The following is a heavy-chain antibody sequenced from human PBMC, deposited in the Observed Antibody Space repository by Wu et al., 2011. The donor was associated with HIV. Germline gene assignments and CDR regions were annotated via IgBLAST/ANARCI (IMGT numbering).Heavy chain of an antibody. V-gene: IGHV1-8*02. CDR2: MNPNSGNT. J-gene: IGHJ4*02. D-gene: IGHD4-11*01. Sequence: QVQLVQSGAEVKKPGASVKVSCKASGYTFTSYDINWVRQATGQGLEWMGWMNPNSGNTGYAQKFQGRVTMTRNTSINTDYMELSSLRPEDTAVYYCVRSKRATATSFDYWGQGAQVTVSP. CDR3: VRSKRATATSFDY. CDR1: GYTFTSYD.